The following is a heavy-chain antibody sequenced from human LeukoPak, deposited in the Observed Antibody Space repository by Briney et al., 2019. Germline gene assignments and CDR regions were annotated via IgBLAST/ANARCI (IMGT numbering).Heavy chain of an antibody. Sequence: GESLKISCKGSGYSLTSYWIGWVRQMPGKGLEWMGIIYPSDSDTRYSPSFQGQVTISADKSISTAYLQWSSLKASDTAMYYCARTMVRGVITSSFDFWGQGTLVTVSS. CDR2: IYPSDSDT. CDR3: ARTMVRGVITSSFDF. CDR1: GYSLTSYW. V-gene: IGHV5-51*01. D-gene: IGHD3-10*01. J-gene: IGHJ4*02.